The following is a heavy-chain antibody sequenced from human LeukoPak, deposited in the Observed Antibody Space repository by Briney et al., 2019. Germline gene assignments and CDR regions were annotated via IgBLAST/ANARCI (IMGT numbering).Heavy chain of an antibody. Sequence: PSQTLSLTCTVSGGSISSGSYYWSWIRQPAGKGLEWIGRIYTSGSTNYNPSLKSRVTISVDTSKNQFSLKLSSVTAADTAVYYCAKSSPGSYRTDAFDIWGQGTMVTVSS. CDR1: GGSISSGSYY. D-gene: IGHD3-16*02. CDR3: AKSSPGSYRTDAFDI. V-gene: IGHV4-61*02. J-gene: IGHJ3*02. CDR2: IYTSGST.